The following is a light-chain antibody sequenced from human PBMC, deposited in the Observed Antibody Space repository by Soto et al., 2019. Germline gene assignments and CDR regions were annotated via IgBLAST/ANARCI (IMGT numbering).Light chain of an antibody. CDR3: QQTYTNHALD. CDR2: AAS. V-gene: IGKV1-39*01. CDR1: QPIGSF. Sequence: DIQMTQSPSSLSASVGDTVTIACQTSQPIGSFLNWYFHRPGKGPELLVYAASSLQSGVPSRFRRSRSGTDFTLTISGLQPDDFATYYCQQTYTNHALDFGGGPRVEIK. J-gene: IGKJ4*01.